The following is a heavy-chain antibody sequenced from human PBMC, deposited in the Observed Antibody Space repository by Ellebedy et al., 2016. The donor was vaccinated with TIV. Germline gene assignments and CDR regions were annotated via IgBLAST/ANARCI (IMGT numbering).Heavy chain of an antibody. V-gene: IGHV4-59*01. CDR3: ARAWFGEREDYGMDV. J-gene: IGHJ6*02. D-gene: IGHD3-10*01. Sequence: MPSETLSLTCTVSGGSISSYYWSWIRQPPGKGLEWIGYIHYSGSTNYNPSLKSRVTISVDTSKNQFSLKLSSVTAADTAVYYCARAWFGEREDYGMDVWGQGTTVTVSS. CDR1: GGSISSYY. CDR2: IHYSGST.